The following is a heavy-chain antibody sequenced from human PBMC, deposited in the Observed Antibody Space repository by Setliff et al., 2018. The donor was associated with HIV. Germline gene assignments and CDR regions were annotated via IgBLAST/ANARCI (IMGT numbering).Heavy chain of an antibody. D-gene: IGHD6-13*01. Sequence: ASVKVSCKASRGTFRNSAINWVRQAPGQGLVWMGGIITLFGEANYAQKFQGRVTITADESTSTAYMELNSLRSDDAAVYYCARGWIEQQLVWNYWGQGTLVTVSS. CDR2: IITLFGEA. V-gene: IGHV1-69*13. CDR3: ARGWIEQQLVWNY. CDR1: RGTFRNSA. J-gene: IGHJ4*02.